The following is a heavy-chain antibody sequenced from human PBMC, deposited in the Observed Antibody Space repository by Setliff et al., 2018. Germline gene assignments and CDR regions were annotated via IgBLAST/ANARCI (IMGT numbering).Heavy chain of an antibody. V-gene: IGHV4-39*07. Sequence: SETLSLTCTVSGGSISSSSYYWGWIRQPPGKGLEWIGSIYYSGSTYYNPSLKSRVTISVDTSKDQFSLKLSSVTAADTAVYYCASYSSSWYVSKRAFDPWGQGTLVTSPQ. CDR2: IYYSGST. CDR3: ASYSSSWYVSKRAFDP. J-gene: IGHJ5*02. D-gene: IGHD6-13*01. CDR1: GGSISSSSYY.